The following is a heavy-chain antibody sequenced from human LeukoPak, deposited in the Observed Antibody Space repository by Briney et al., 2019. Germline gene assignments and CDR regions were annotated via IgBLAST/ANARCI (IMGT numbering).Heavy chain of an antibody. D-gene: IGHD1-26*01. Sequence: GGSLRLSCAASGFTFSSYGMHWVRQAPGKGLEWVAVIWYDGSNKYYADSVKGRFTISRDNSKNTLYLQMNSLRAEDTAVYYRARGSYYRYYFDYWGQGTLVTVSS. J-gene: IGHJ4*02. V-gene: IGHV3-33*08. CDR1: GFTFSSYG. CDR3: ARGSYYRYYFDY. CDR2: IWYDGSNK.